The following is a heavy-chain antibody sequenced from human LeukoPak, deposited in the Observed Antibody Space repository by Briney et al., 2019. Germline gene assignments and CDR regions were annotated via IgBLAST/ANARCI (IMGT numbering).Heavy chain of an antibody. D-gene: IGHD6-19*01. CDR1: GFTFSSYG. J-gene: IGHJ5*02. V-gene: IGHV3-9*01. CDR3: ARGADTGYSSDS. Sequence: GGSLRLSCAASGFTFSSYGMHWVRQAPGKGLEWVSGISWNSGSIGYADSVKGRFTISRDNAKNTLYLQMNSLRAEDTAVYYCARGADTGYSSDSWGQGTLVTVSS. CDR2: ISWNSGSI.